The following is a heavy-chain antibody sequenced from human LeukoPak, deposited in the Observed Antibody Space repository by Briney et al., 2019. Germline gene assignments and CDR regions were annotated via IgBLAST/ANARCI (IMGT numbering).Heavy chain of an antibody. Sequence: GSSVKVSCKASGGTFSSYAISWVRQAPGQGLEWMGGFDPEDGETIYAQKFQGRVTMTEDTSTDTAYMELSSLRSEDTAVYYCATVITGSHFDYWGQGTLVTVSS. CDR2: FDPEDGET. J-gene: IGHJ4*02. D-gene: IGHD1-20*01. CDR3: ATVITGSHFDY. CDR1: GGTFSSYA. V-gene: IGHV1-24*01.